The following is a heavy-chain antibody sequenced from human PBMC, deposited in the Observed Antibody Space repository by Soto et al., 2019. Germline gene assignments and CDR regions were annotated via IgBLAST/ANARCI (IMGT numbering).Heavy chain of an antibody. J-gene: IGHJ4*02. CDR1: GGSISSGGYY. CDR2: IYYSGSN. D-gene: IGHD2-15*01. CDR3: ASRYGGNFDY. Sequence: QVQLQESGPGLVKPSQTLSLTCTVSGGSISSGGYYWSWIRQHPGKGLEWVGYIYYSGSNYYNPSPKSRVTISVDTSKNECALKLSAVPAADTAGYYCASRYGGNFDYWGQGTLVTVSS. V-gene: IGHV4-31*03.